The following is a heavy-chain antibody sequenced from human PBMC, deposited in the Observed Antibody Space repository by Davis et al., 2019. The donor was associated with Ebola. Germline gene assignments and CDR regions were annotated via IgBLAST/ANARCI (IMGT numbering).Heavy chain of an antibody. J-gene: IGHJ5*02. V-gene: IGHV3-23*01. D-gene: IGHD3-9*01. CDR2: ISSSGDTT. CDR3: AKRIMTAYYSGGFDP. CDR1: GFTVSSHY. Sequence: GESLKISCAASGFTVSSHYMSWVRQAPGKGLEWVSAISSSGDTTYYADPVKGRFTISRDNAKSTLYLQMNSLTAEDTAVYYCAKRIMTAYYSGGFDPWGQGTLVTVSS.